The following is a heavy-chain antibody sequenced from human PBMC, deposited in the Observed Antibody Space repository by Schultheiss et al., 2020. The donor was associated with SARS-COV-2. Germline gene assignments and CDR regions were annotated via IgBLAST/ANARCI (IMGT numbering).Heavy chain of an antibody. D-gene: IGHD6-6*01. J-gene: IGHJ6*02. CDR1: GYVFMNFG. CDR2: INPNSGGT. CDR3: ARSRAARTNYYYYGMDV. Sequence: ASVKVSCKASGYVFMNFGITWVRLAPGQGLEWMGWINPNSGGTNYAQKFQGRVTMTRDTSTSTVYMELSSLRSEDTAVYYCARSRAARTNYYYYGMDVWGQGTTVTVSS. V-gene: IGHV1-2*02.